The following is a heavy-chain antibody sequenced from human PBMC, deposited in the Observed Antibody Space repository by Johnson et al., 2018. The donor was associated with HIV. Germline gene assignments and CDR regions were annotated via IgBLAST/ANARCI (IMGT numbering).Heavy chain of an antibody. CDR3: ARDTAMVHDAFDI. CDR1: GFTVSSNY. D-gene: IGHD5-18*01. Sequence: MQLVESGGGLIQPGGSLRLSCAASGFTVSSNYMSWVRQAPGKGLEWVSVIYSGGSTYYADSVKGRFTISRDNSKNTLYLQMNSLRAEDTAVYYCARDTAMVHDAFDIWGQGTMVPVSS. V-gene: IGHV3-53*01. J-gene: IGHJ3*02. CDR2: IYSGGST.